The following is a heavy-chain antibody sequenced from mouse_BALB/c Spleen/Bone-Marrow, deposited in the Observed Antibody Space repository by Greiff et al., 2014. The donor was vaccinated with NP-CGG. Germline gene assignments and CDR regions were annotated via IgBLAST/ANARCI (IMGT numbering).Heavy chain of an antibody. Sequence: QVQLQQSGAEFVKPGASVKLSCRASGYTFTTYWMHWVKQRPGQGLEWIGQIDPSDSYTNYSQKFKGKATLTVDKSSSTAYMPLSSLSSEDSAVYYCARGGDNYAWFPYWGQGTLVTVSA. J-gene: IGHJ3*01. D-gene: IGHD1-3*01. CDR3: ARGGDNYAWFPY. CDR1: GYTFTTYW. CDR2: IDPSDSYT. V-gene: IGHV1-69*02.